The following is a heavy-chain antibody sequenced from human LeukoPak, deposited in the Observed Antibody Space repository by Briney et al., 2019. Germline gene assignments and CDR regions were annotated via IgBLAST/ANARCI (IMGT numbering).Heavy chain of an antibody. CDR1: GDXISSYY. CDR2: VYNSGST. D-gene: IGHD3-3*01. J-gene: IGHJ3*02. V-gene: IGHV4-59*01. CDR3: ARSGAAWGGYPPHASDI. Sequence: SETLSLTCCVSGDXISSYYCTWIRQPPGKGLEWIGYVYNSGSTDYNPSLKSRVTISVNRSKNQFSLRLNSVTAADTAVYYCARSGAAWGGYPPHASDIWGQGTLVTVSS.